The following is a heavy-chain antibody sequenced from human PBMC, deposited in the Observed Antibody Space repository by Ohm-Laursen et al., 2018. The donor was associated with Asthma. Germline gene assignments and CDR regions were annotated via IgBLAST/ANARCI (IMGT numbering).Heavy chain of an antibody. D-gene: IGHD1-7*01. CDR1: GFTFSSYG. CDR2: ISFDGRNK. CDR3: ARDPGTTFGYYVDY. J-gene: IGHJ4*02. Sequence: SLRLSCAASGFTFSSYGMHWVRQAPGKGLEWVAYISFDGRNKNYADSVKGRFTISRDNSKNTLYLQMNSLRAEDTAVYYCARDPGTTFGYYVDYWGQGTRVTVSS. V-gene: IGHV3-30*03.